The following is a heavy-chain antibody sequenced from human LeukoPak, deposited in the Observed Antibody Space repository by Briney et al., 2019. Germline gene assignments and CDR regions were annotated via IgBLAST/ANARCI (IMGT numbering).Heavy chain of an antibody. D-gene: IGHD1-26*01. CDR3: ARDYGIVGATPPLAFDI. CDR1: GGTFSSYA. Sequence: ASVKVSCKASGGTFSSYAISGVRQAPGQGLEWMGRIIPFFGTANYAQKFQGRVTITTDESTSTAYMELSSLRSEDTAVYYCARDYGIVGATPPLAFDIWGQGTMVTVSS. CDR2: IIPFFGTA. V-gene: IGHV1-69*05. J-gene: IGHJ3*02.